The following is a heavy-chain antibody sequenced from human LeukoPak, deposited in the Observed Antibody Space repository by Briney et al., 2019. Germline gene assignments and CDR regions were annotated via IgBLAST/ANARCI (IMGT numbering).Heavy chain of an antibody. D-gene: IGHD3-3*01. CDR2: ISAYNGNT. Sequence: ASVKVSCKASGYTFTSYGISWVRQTPGQGLEWMGWISAYNGNTNYAQKLQGRVTMTTDTSTSTAYMELRSLRSDDTAVYYCARDGTDFWSGYNNWFDPWGQGTLVTVSS. CDR1: GYTFTSYG. V-gene: IGHV1-18*01. J-gene: IGHJ5*02. CDR3: ARDGTDFWSGYNNWFDP.